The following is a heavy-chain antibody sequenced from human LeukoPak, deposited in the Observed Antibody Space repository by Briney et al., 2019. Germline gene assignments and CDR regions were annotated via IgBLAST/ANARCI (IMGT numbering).Heavy chain of an antibody. V-gene: IGHV3-7*03. Sequence: GGSLRLSCAASGFTFSSYWLTWVRQAPGKGLEWVANIKQDGSEKFYVDSVKGRFTISRDSAKNSLYLQMNSLRAEDTAVYYCAREVDGSGSYYYFDYWGQGTLVTVSS. D-gene: IGHD3-10*01. CDR1: GFTFSSYW. J-gene: IGHJ4*02. CDR3: AREVDGSGSYYYFDY. CDR2: IKQDGSEK.